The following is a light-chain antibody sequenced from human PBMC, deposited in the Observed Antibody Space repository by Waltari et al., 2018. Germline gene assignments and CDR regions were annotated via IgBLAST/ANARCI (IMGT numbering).Light chain of an antibody. CDR2: AAS. Sequence: DIQMTQSPSSLSASVGDRVTITCRASPELVNFLAWYQQKPGRVPKLLIYAASTTQLGVPSRFRGSGSGTDFTLTISSLQAEDVATYYCQKYNSAPPTFGQGTKVEIK. CDR1: PELVNF. J-gene: IGKJ2*01. CDR3: QKYNSAPPT. V-gene: IGKV1-27*01.